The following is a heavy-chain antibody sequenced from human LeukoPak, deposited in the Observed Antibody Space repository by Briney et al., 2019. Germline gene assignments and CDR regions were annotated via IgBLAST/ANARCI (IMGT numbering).Heavy chain of an antibody. V-gene: IGHV1-18*01. CDR1: GYTFTSYG. CDR3: ARGHYGDYPEPYNWFDP. Sequence: ASVKLSCKASGYTFTSYGISWVRQAPGQGLEWMGWISAYNGNTNYAQKLQGRVTMTTDTSTSTAYMELRSLRSDDTAVDYCARGHYGDYPEPYNWFDPWGQGTLVTVSS. D-gene: IGHD4-17*01. J-gene: IGHJ5*02. CDR2: ISAYNGNT.